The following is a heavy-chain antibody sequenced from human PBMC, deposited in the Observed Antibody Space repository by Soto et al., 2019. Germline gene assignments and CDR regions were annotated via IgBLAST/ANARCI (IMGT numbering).Heavy chain of an antibody. CDR2: IYYSGST. D-gene: IGHD6-25*01. Sequence: SETLSLTCTVSGGSISIYYWSWIRQPPGKGLEWIGYIYYSGSTNYNPSLKSRVTISVDTSKDQFSLKLSSVTAADTAVYYCARGGLPKPYNWFDPWGQGTLVTVSS. J-gene: IGHJ5*02. V-gene: IGHV4-59*08. CDR3: ARGGLPKPYNWFDP. CDR1: GGSISIYY.